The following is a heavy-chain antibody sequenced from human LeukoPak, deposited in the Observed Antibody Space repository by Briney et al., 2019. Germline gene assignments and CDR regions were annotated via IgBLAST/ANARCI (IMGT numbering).Heavy chain of an antibody. D-gene: IGHD3-22*01. J-gene: IGHJ5*02. CDR2: IYYSGST. CDR1: GGSISSSSYY. V-gene: IGHV4-39*01. CDR3: ATHYYDSSGYYYVSWFDP. Sequence: SSETLSLTCTVSGGSISSSSYYWGWIRQPPGKGLEWIGSIYYSGSTYYNPSLKSRVTISVDTSKNQFSLKLSSVTAADTAVYHCATHYYDSSGYYYVSWFDPWGQGTLVTVSS.